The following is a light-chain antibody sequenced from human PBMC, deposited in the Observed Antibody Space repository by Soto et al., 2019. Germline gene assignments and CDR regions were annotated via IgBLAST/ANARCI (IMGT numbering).Light chain of an antibody. J-gene: IGKJ1*01. CDR1: QTISSW. V-gene: IGKV1-5*03. CDR2: KAS. Sequence: DIQMTQSPSTLSGSVGDRVTITCRASQTISSWLAWYQQKPGKAPKLLIYKASTLKSGVPSRFSGSGSGTEFTLTISILQPYDFATYSCQHYNSYSEAFGQGPKVELK. CDR3: QHYNSYSEA.